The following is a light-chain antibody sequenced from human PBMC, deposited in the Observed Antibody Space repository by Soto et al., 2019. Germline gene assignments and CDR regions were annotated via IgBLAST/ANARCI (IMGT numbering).Light chain of an antibody. CDR3: CSYAGSPYV. V-gene: IGLV2-23*02. J-gene: IGLJ1*01. CDR2: EVS. Sequence: QSVLTQPASVSGSPGQSITISCTGTNSDVGSYNLVSWYQQHPGKAPKLMIYEVSKRPSGVSNRFSGSKSGNTASLTISGLQAEDEADYYCCSYAGSPYVFGTGTKVTVL. CDR1: NSDVGSYNL.